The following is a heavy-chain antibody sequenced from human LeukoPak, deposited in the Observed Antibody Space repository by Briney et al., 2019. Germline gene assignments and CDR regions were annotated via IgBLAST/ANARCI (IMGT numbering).Heavy chain of an antibody. CDR3: AKGRGWFYGMDV. D-gene: IGHD2-15*01. J-gene: IGHJ6*02. V-gene: IGHV3-23*01. CDR1: GFTFNSYA. Sequence: GGSLRLSCAASGFTFNSYAMNWVRQAPGKGLEWVSGLSGSGGSTYYADSVQGRFTISRDNSKNTLYLQMNSLGAEDTAVYYCAKGRGWFYGMDVWGQGTTVTVSS. CDR2: LSGSGGST.